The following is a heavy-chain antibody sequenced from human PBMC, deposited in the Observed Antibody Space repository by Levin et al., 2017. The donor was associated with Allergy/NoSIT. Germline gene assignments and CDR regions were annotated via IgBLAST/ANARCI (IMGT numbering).Heavy chain of an antibody. V-gene: IGHV3-23*01. CDR2: ISGIDGST. J-gene: IGHJ4*02. CDR1: GFTFTTYA. D-gene: IGHD6-6*01. Sequence: GGSLRLSCASSGFTFTTYAMAWVRQAPGKGLEWISSISGIDGSTYYADSVKGRFTISRDSSRNTLYMYMNSLRADDTAVYFCAKARFTTSSFVFDSWGQGTLVTVSS. CDR3: AKARFTTSSFVFDS.